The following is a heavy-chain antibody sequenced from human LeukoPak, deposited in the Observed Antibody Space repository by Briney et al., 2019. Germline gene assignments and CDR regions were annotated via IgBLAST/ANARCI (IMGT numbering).Heavy chain of an antibody. Sequence: PSQTLSPTRVLYSGSFGGCYWSSIRQPPGKRLEWLGEINDSGRTNYNPSLKSRATISVDTSKNQFSLKLSSVTAADTAVYYCARNSAYSSSSGINLWVRGTLVTVSS. V-gene: IGHV4-34*01. J-gene: IGHJ4*02. CDR3: ARNSAYSSSSGINL. CDR1: SGSFGGCY. CDR2: INDSGRT. D-gene: IGHD6-6*01.